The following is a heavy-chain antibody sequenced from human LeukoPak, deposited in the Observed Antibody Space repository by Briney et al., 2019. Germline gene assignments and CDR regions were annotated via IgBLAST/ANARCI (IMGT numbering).Heavy chain of an antibody. CDR1: GGTFSSYA. J-gene: IGHJ4*02. V-gene: IGHV1-18*01. CDR3: ARDSPNCGGDCYFDY. CDR2: ISAYNGNT. D-gene: IGHD2-21*02. Sequence: ASVKVSCKASGGTFSSYAISWVRQAPGQGLEWMGWISAYNGNTNYAQKLQGRVTMTTDTSTSTAYMELRSLRSDDTAVYYCARDSPNCGGDCYFDYWGQGTLVTVSS.